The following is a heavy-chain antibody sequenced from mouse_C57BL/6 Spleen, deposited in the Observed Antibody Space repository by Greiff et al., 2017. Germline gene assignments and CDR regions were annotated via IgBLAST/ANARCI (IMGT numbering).Heavy chain of an antibody. Sequence: EVKLVESGGGLVKPGGSLKISCEASGFTFSDYGMHWVSQAPEKGLEWVAYISSGSSTIYYADTVKGRFTISRDNAKNTRFLQMTSLRSDDTAMYYSARTPPLYAMDYWGQGTSGTGAS. J-gene: IGHJ4*01. CDR3: ARTPPLYAMDY. V-gene: IGHV5-17*01. CDR1: GFTFSDYG. CDR2: ISSGSSTI.